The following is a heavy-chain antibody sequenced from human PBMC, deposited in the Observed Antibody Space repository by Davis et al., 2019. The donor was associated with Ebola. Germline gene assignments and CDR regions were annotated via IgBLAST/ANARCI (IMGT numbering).Heavy chain of an antibody. CDR3: ARATQPIVVGEWFDP. D-gene: IGHD2-2*01. J-gene: IGHJ5*02. V-gene: IGHV1-2*02. CDR2: INPNSGGT. CDR1: GYTFTGYY. Sequence: ASVTVSCKASGYTFTGYYMHWVRQAPGQGLEWMGWINPNSGGTNYAQKFQGRVTMTRDTSISTAYMELSRLRSDDTAVYYCARATQPIVVGEWFDPWGQGTLVTVSS.